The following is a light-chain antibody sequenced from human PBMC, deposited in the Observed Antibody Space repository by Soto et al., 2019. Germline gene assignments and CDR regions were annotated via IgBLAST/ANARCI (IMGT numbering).Light chain of an antibody. J-gene: IGLJ2*01. CDR1: SSDIGAHNF. Sequence: QSALTQPASVSGSHGQSITLSCAGTSSDIGAHNFVSWYQHHPGKAPKLIIYEVTKWPSGVSTRFSGSKAGNTASLTISGLQAEDEADYYCNSYTLSRTVVFGGGTNLTVL. V-gene: IGLV2-14*01. CDR2: EVT. CDR3: NSYTLSRTVV.